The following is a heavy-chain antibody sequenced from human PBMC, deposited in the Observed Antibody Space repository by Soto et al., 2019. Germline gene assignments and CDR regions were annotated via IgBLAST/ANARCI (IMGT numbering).Heavy chain of an antibody. D-gene: IGHD2-15*01. CDR1: GGSISGDYY. CDR3: ARGGARWPGYFDS. Sequence: SETLSLTCSVSGGSISGDYYWSWIRQSPEKGLEWIGYIYYSGSSYSNPALQSRLSMSLDTSKNQFSLKLRSVTAADTAVYYRARGGARWPGYFDSWGQGALVTVSS. CDR2: IYYSGSS. J-gene: IGHJ4*02. V-gene: IGHV4-30-4*08.